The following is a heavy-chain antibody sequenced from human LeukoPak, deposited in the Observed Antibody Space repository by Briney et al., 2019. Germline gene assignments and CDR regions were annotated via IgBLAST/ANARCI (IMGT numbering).Heavy chain of an antibody. V-gene: IGHV3-11*01. CDR2: ISRGGNTI. CDR1: GLIFSDYY. CDR3: GRGPGAFDI. Sequence: PGGSLGLACAASGLIFSDYYMNWIRQAPGRGLEWVSYISRGGNTIYYADSVKGRFTISRDSAKNSLYLQMNSLRAEDTAVYYCGRGPGAFDIWGKGTMVTVSS. D-gene: IGHD7-27*01. J-gene: IGHJ3*02.